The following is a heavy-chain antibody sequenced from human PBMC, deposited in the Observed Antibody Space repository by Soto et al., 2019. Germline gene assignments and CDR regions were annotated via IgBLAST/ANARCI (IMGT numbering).Heavy chain of an antibody. D-gene: IGHD2-21*02. Sequence: ASVKVSCKASGGTFSSYAISWVRQAPGQGLEWMGGIIPIFGTANYAQKFQGRVTITADKSTSTAYMELSSLRSEDTAVYYCARGLGLLAHGYCGGDCYLFDYWCREPWSPSP. CDR1: GGTFSSYA. CDR3: ARGLGLLAHGYCGGDCYLFDY. CDR2: IIPIFGTA. V-gene: IGHV1-69*06. J-gene: IGHJ4*02.